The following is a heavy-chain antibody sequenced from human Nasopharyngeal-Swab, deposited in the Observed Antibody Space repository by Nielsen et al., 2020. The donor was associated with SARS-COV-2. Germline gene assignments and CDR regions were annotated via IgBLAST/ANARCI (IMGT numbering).Heavy chain of an antibody. CDR2: IGDKDHNYAT. CDR3: TTDFYFYY. V-gene: IGHV3-73*01. J-gene: IGHJ4*02. CDR1: GFIFSASA. Sequence: GESLKISCAASGFIFSASAIHWVRQASGKGLEWVGRIGDKDHNYATTYGASVQGRFTISRDDSKNTAFLQMDSLKTEDTSLYYCTTDFYFYYWGQGTLVTVSS.